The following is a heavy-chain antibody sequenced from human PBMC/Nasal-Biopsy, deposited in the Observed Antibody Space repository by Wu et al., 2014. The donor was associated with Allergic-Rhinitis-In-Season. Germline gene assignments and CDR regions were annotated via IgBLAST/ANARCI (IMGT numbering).Heavy chain of an antibody. D-gene: IGHD2-8*02. V-gene: IGHV3-74*01. CDR1: GFGFSNLW. CDR3: VGFYCTADTCDIN. CDR2: ITDTGRSS. Sequence: LRLSCAASGFGFSNLWMHWVRQAPGEGLMWIADITDTGRSSKYEDSVRGRFTISRDNVRNTLDLEMNSLTTEDTAVYYCVGFYCTADTCDINWGQGSPVTVSS. J-gene: IGHJ4*02.